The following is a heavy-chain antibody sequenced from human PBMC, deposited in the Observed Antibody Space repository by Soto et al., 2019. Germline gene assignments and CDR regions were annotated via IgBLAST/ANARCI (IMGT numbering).Heavy chain of an antibody. CDR2: MNPNSGNT. CDR3: ARAPLYYDFWSGYYQMSSYYYYGMDV. D-gene: IGHD3-3*01. CDR1: GYTFTSYD. Sequence: ASVKFSCKASGYTFTSYDINWVRQATGQGLEWMGWMNPNSGNTGYAQKFQGRVTMTRNTSISTAYMELSSLRSEDTAVYYCARAPLYYDFWSGYYQMSSYYYYGMDVWGQGTTVTVSS. V-gene: IGHV1-8*01. J-gene: IGHJ6*02.